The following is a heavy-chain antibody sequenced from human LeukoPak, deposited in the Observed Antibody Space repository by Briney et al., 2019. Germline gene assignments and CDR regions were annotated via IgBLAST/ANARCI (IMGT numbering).Heavy chain of an antibody. V-gene: IGHV1-46*01. CDR3: ARRAIYDNSGSYSDAFDF. Sequence: ASVKVSCKASGYTFTSYDINWVRQATGQGLEWMGVIRPTGVSTDYAQNFQGRVTMTSDTSTRTVYMELSSLRSEDTAVYYCARRAIYDNSGSYSDAFDFWGQGTLVTVSS. D-gene: IGHD3-22*01. CDR2: IRPTGVST. J-gene: IGHJ3*01. CDR1: GYTFTSYD.